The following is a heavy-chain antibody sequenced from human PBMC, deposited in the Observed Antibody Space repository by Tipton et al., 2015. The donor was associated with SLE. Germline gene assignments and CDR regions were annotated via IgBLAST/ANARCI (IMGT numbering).Heavy chain of an antibody. CDR1: GFTFSSYA. CDR2: ISYDGSNK. Sequence: SLRLSCAASGFTFSSYAMHWVRQAPGKGLEWVAVISYDGSNKYYAESVKGRFTISRDNSKNTLYLQMNSLRAEDTAVYYCARFRVTTSLWYFDLWGRGTLVTVSS. J-gene: IGHJ2*01. V-gene: IGHV3-30*04. CDR3: ARFRVTTSLWYFDL. D-gene: IGHD4-17*01.